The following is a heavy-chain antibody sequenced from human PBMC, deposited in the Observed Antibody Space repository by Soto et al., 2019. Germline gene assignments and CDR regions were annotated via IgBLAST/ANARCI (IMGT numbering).Heavy chain of an antibody. Sequence: PSETLSPTCAVYGGSFSAYYWGWIRQPPGKGREWIGEINQRGITNYNPSLKSRVSISVVTSKNQFSIKLSSVTAAETAVYYCARAVVEVGATQDPYYLDYWGQGTLVTVS. CDR3: ARAVVEVGATQDPYYLDY. D-gene: IGHD1-26*01. CDR2: INQRGIT. CDR1: GGSFSAYY. J-gene: IGHJ4*02. V-gene: IGHV4-34*01.